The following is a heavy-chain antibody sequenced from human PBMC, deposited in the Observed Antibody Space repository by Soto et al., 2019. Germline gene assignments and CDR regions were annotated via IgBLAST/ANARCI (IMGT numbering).Heavy chain of an antibody. CDR3: ASDLRHAYSFDSSCFFDY. V-gene: IGHV3-23*01. Sequence: EVQLLESGGGLVQPGGSLRLSCAAAGFTFRSYAMNWVRQAPGKGLEWVSRITGIGVTTYYANSVKGRFTISRDNCNNTLTLQMNSLRAEDTAVYYCASDLRHAYSFDSSCFFDYWGQGTLVTVSS. CDR2: ITGIGVTT. D-gene: IGHD3-22*01. CDR1: GFTFRSYA. J-gene: IGHJ4*02.